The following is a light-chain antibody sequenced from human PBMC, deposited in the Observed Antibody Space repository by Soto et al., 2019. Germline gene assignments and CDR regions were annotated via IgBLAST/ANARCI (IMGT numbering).Light chain of an antibody. Sequence: EIVVTQSPATLSLSPGQRATLSCRTSQNINNKLVWYQQKPGQAPRLLIYGASTRATGIPARFSCSGSGTEFTLPISSLQSEDFAVYSCQHYNNWPLTFGGGTKVEIK. CDR3: QHYNNWPLT. CDR1: QNINNK. V-gene: IGKV3-15*01. CDR2: GAS. J-gene: IGKJ4*01.